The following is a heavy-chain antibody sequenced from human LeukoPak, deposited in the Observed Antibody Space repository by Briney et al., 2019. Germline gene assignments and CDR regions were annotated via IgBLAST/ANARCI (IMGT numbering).Heavy chain of an antibody. Sequence: SETLSLTCTVSGGSISSSIYYWSWIRQPPGKGLEWIGSISYSGSTNYNPSLKSRVTISVDTSKNQFSLKVSSVTAADTAVYYCARVTGYVVEDYFDYWGQGTLVTVSS. CDR1: GGSISSSIYY. CDR3: ARVTGYVVEDYFDY. D-gene: IGHD2-15*01. J-gene: IGHJ4*02. V-gene: IGHV4-61*01. CDR2: ISYSGST.